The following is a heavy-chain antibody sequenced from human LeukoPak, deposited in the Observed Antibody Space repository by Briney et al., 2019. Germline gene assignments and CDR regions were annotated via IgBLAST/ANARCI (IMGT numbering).Heavy chain of an antibody. CDR2: IIPILGIA. CDR3: ARDWGIVLMVYASLTPMDV. CDR1: GGTFSSYA. V-gene: IGHV1-69*04. Sequence: ASVKVSCKASGGTFSSYAISWVRQAPGQGLEWMGRIIPILGIANYAQKFQGRVTITADKSTSTAYMELSSLRSEDTAVYYCARDWGIVLMVYASLTPMDVWGQGTTVTVSS. D-gene: IGHD2-8*01. J-gene: IGHJ6*02.